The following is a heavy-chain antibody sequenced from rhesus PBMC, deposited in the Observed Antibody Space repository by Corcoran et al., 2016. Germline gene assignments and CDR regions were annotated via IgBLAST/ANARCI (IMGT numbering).Heavy chain of an antibody. Sequence: EVQLVETGGGLVQPGGSLRLSCAASGFTFSSYAMQWVRPAPGKGLEWISAINSGGGSTYYADSVKGRFTISRDNSKNTVSLQMNSLRAEDTAVYYCAKGIAAVGEEDVWGRGVLVTVSS. CDR1: GFTFSSYA. CDR3: AKGIAAVGEEDV. CDR2: INSGGGST. D-gene: IGHD6-25*01. J-gene: IGHJ5-2*02. V-gene: IGHV3-103*01.